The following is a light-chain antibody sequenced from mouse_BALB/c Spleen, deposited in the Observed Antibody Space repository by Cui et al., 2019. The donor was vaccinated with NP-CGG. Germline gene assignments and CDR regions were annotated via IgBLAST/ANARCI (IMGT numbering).Light chain of an antibody. CDR3: ALWYSNHWV. V-gene: IGLV1*01. CDR2: GTN. J-gene: IGLJ1*01. Sequence: HAVATEEYALTTSPGETVTLTCRSSTGAVTTSNYANWVQEKPDHLFTGLIGGTNNRAPSVPARFSGSLIGDKAALTITGAQTEDEAIYFCALWYSNHWVFGGGTKLTVL. CDR1: TGAVTTSNY.